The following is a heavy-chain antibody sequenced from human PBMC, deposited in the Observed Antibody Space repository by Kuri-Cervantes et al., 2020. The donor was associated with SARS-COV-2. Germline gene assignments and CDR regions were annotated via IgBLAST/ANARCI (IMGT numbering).Heavy chain of an antibody. D-gene: IGHD6-13*01. CDR2: ISRTSKYI. CDR3: ARDHGIAAAAPKSGGMDV. J-gene: IGHJ6*02. Sequence: GGSLRLSCEASGFSIFSYSMNWVRQSPGKGLEWVASISRTSKYINYAESVKGRFTISGDNARDSLFLQMNSLRAEDTAVYYCARDHGIAAAAPKSGGMDVWGQGTTVTVSS. CDR1: GFSIFSYS. V-gene: IGHV3-21*01.